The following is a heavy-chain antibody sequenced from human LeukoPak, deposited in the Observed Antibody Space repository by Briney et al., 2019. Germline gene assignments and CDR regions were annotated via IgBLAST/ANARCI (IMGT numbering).Heavy chain of an antibody. J-gene: IGHJ4*02. CDR2: INPSGGST. CDR1: GYTFTSYY. Sequence: ASVKVPCKASGYTFTSYYMHWVRQAPGQGLEWMGIINPSGGSTNYAQKFQGRVTMTRDTSISTAYMELSRLRSDDTAVYYCAREGPYGDYCYWGQGTLVTVSS. D-gene: IGHD4-17*01. CDR3: AREGPYGDYCY. V-gene: IGHV1-2*02.